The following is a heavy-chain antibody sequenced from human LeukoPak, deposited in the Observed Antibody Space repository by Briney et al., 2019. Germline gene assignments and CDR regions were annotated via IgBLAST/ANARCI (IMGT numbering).Heavy chain of an antibody. CDR1: GGSITNYY. D-gene: IGHD3-22*01. CDR3: ACLTTADAFDI. J-gene: IGHJ3*02. CDR2: SYYNGNT. Sequence: SETLSLTCTVSGGSITNYYWSWIRQPPGKGLEWIGFSYYNGNTNYNPSLKSRVTISVDTSKNQFSLKLSSVTAADTAVYYCACLTTADAFDIWGQGTMVTVSS. V-gene: IGHV4-59*01.